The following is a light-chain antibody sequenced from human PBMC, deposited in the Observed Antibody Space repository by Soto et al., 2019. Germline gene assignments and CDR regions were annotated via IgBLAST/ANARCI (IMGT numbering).Light chain of an antibody. CDR1: QSVDNY. Sequence: IVMTQSPATLSVSPGERATLSCRASQSVDNYLAWYQQRPGQAPRLLIYDASNRASGIPARFSGSGSGTDFTLTISSLKPEDFAVYYCQQRSTGPPLSFGVGTKVDIK. CDR2: DAS. J-gene: IGKJ4*01. CDR3: QQRSTGPPLS. V-gene: IGKV3-11*01.